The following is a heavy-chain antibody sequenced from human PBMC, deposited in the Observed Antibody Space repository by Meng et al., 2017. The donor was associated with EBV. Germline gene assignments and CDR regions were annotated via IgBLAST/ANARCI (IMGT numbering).Heavy chain of an antibody. V-gene: IGHV4-30-4*01. J-gene: IGHJ4*02. Sequence: QVQLQESGPGLVKPSQTLSLTCAVAGASITSGSYFWSWICQSPGKAPEWIGYVYSSGNSYYNPSLKSRVSISPDTSKNQFSLNLTSVTATDTAIYYCARGPHGDYGVDFWGQGTLVTVSS. CDR3: ARGPHGDYGVDF. CDR2: VYSSGNS. CDR1: GASITSGSYF. D-gene: IGHD4-17*01.